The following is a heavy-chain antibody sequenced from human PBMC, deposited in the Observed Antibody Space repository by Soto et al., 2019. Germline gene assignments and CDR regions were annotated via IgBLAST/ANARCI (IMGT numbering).Heavy chain of an antibody. V-gene: IGHV3-33*01. CDR3: AREGVAGHFDY. CDR2: IWYDGSNK. D-gene: IGHD2-15*01. CDR1: GFTFSSYG. Sequence: QVQLVESGGGVVQPGRSLRLSCAASGFTFSSYGMHWVRQAPGKGLEWVAVIWYDGSNKYYADSVKGRFTISRDNSKNTLDLQMDSLRAEDTAVYCCAREGVAGHFDYWGQGTLVTVSS. J-gene: IGHJ4*02.